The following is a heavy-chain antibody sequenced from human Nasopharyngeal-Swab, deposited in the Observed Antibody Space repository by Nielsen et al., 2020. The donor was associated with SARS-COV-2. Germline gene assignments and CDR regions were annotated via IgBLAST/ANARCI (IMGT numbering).Heavy chain of an antibody. V-gene: IGHV1-69*13. D-gene: IGHD2-2*01. CDR2: IIPIFGTA. Sequence: SVKVSCKASGYTFTSYYMHWVRQAPGQGLEWMGGIIPIFGTANYAQKFQGRVTITADESTSTAYMELSSLRSEDTAVYYCARNIVVVPAATPNYYYMDVWGKGTTVTVSS. CDR3: ARNIVVVPAATPNYYYMDV. J-gene: IGHJ6*03. CDR1: GYTFTSYY.